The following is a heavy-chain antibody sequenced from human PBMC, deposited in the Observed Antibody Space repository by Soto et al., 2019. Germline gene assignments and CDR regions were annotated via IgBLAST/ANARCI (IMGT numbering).Heavy chain of an antibody. CDR3: ARARSSSSTADFDY. CDR2: INHSGST. Sequence: SETLSLTCAVYGGSFSGYYWGWMRQPPGKGLEWIGEINHSGSTNYNPSLKSRVTISVDTSKNQFSLKLSSVTAADTAVYYCARARSSSSTADFDYWGQGTLVTAPQ. J-gene: IGHJ4*02. D-gene: IGHD6-6*01. CDR1: GGSFSGYY. V-gene: IGHV4-34*01.